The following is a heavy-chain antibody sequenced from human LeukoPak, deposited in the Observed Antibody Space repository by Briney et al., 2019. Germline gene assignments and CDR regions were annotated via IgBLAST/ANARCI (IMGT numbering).Heavy chain of an antibody. CDR2: INPSGGST. D-gene: IGHD6-19*01. CDR1: GYTFTSYY. Sequence: ASVKVSCKASGYTFTSYYMHWVRQAPGQGLEWMGIINPSGGSTSYAQKFQGRVTMTRDTSTSTVYMELSSLRSEDTAVYYCARESGQWPAIRYFDLWGRGTLVTVSS. CDR3: ARESGQWPAIRYFDL. V-gene: IGHV1-46*01. J-gene: IGHJ2*01.